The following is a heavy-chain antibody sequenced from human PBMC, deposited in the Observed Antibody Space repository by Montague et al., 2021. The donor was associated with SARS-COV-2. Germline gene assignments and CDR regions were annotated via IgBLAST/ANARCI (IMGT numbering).Heavy chain of an antibody. V-gene: IGHV4-38-2*01. CDR1: GFSISSGFY. Sequence: SETLSLTCSVSGFSISSGFYWVWIRQSPGKGPEWIGTVYHSGYTHYNPSLKGRVTVSIDTSKNQFSLTVTSVTAADTAVYFCARRGCTGTDYFDYWGQGTLVTVSS. D-gene: IGHD5-12*01. CDR2: VYHSGYT. CDR3: ARRGCTGTDYFDY. J-gene: IGHJ4*02.